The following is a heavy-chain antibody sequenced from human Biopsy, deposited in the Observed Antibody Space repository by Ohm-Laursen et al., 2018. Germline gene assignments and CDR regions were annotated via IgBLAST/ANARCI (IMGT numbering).Heavy chain of an antibody. CDR1: GKTFSDYQ. CDR2: INQAGTT. J-gene: IGHJ4*02. Sequence: SDTLSLTCAVFGKTFSDYQWSWIRQPPGKGLEWIGQINQAGTTNYNPSLKSRVSISADASKYEFSLRLISVTAADTAVYLCGNEVHGRDYWGLGAQVTGSS. V-gene: IGHV4-34*08. CDR3: GNEVHGRDY. D-gene: IGHD2-15*01.